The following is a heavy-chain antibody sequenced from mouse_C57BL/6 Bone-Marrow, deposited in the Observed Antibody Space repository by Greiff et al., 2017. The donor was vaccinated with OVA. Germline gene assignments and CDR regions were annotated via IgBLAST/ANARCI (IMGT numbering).Heavy chain of an antibody. CDR3: ARRDYYGSSYYAMDY. V-gene: IGHV1-19*01. J-gene: IGHJ4*01. Sequence: VQLQQSGPVLVKPGASVKMSCKASGYTFTDYYMNWVKQSHGKSLEWIGVINPYNGGTSYNQKFKGKATLTVDKSSSTAYMELNSLTSEDSAVYYCARRDYYGSSYYAMDYWGQGTSVTVSS. CDR1: GYTFTDYY. CDR2: INPYNGGT. D-gene: IGHD1-1*01.